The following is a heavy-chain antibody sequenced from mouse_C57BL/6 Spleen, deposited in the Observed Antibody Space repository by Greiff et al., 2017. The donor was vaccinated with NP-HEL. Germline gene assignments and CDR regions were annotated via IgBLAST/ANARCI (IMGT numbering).Heavy chain of an antibody. CDR3: AYDYVWYFDV. J-gene: IGHJ1*03. V-gene: IGHV1-64*01. Sequence: QVQLKQPGAELVKPGASVKLSCKASGYTFTSYWMHWVKQRPGQGLEWIGMIHPNSGSTNYNEKFKSKATLTVDKSSSTAYMQLSSLTSEDSAVYYCAYDYVWYFDVWGTGTTVTVSS. CDR1: GYTFTSYW. CDR2: IHPNSGST. D-gene: IGHD2-4*01.